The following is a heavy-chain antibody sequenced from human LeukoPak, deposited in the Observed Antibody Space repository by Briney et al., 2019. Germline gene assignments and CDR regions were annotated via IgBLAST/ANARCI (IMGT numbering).Heavy chain of an antibody. J-gene: IGHJ4*02. CDR1: GGSFSGYY. CDR2: INHSGST. Sequence: SETLSLTCAVYGGSFSGYYWSWIRQPPGKGLEWIGEINHSGSTNYNPSLKSRVTISVDTSKNQFSLKLSSVTAADTAVYYCARGYRGTVDGLDYWGQGTLVTVSS. D-gene: IGHD6-19*01. V-gene: IGHV4-34*01. CDR3: ARGYRGTVDGLDY.